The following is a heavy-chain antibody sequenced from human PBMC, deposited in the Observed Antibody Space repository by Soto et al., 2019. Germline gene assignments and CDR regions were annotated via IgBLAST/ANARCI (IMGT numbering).Heavy chain of an antibody. Sequence: SETLSLTCTVSGGSISSYYWSWIRQPPGKGLEWIGYIYYSGSTNYNPSLKSRVTISVDTSKNQFSLKLSSVTAADTAVYYCARLNYYDSSGYYLFAYSGQGTLLKVSA. J-gene: IGHJ4*02. CDR2: IYYSGST. V-gene: IGHV4-59*01. D-gene: IGHD3-22*01. CDR3: ARLNYYDSSGYYLFAY. CDR1: GGSISSYY.